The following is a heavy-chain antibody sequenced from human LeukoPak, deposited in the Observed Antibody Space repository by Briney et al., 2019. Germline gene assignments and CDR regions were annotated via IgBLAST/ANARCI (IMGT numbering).Heavy chain of an antibody. CDR3: ARQGYSSGWYPGSYYYYGMDV. Sequence: PSETLSLTCAVYGGSFSGYYWSWIRQPPGEGLQWITSMSYSGATYYNPSLKSRVTISVDTSKNQFSLKLSSVTAADTAVYYCARQGYSSGWYPGSYYYYGMDVWGQGTTVTVSS. D-gene: IGHD6-19*01. CDR1: GGSFSGYY. V-gene: IGHV4-34*01. CDR2: MSYSGAT. J-gene: IGHJ6*02.